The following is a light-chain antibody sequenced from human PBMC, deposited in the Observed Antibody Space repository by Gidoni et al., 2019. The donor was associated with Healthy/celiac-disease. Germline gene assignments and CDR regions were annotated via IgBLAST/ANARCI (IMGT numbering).Light chain of an antibody. CDR2: WAS. CDR3: QQYYSTPQT. Sequence: CKSSQSVLYSSNNKNYLAWYQQKPGQPPKLLIYWASTRESGVPDRFSGSGSGTDFTLTISSLQAEDVAVYYCQQYYSTPQTFXQXTKLEIK. CDR1: QSVLYSSNNKNY. J-gene: IGKJ2*01. V-gene: IGKV4-1*01.